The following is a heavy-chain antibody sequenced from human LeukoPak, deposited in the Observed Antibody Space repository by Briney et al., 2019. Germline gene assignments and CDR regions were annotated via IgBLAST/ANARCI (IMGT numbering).Heavy chain of an antibody. CDR1: GGSFSGYY. CDR2: INHSGST. D-gene: IGHD3-22*01. CDR3: ARLPYDSSGYYYVVADY. V-gene: IGHV4-34*01. Sequence: SETLSLTCAVYGGSFSGYYWSWIRQPPGKGLEWIGEINHSGSTNYNPSLKSRVTISVDTSKNHFSLKLSSVTAADTAVYYCARLPYDSSGYYYVVADYWGQGTLVTVSS. J-gene: IGHJ4*02.